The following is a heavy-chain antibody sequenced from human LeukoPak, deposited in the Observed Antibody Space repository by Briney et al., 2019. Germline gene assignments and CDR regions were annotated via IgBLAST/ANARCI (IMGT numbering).Heavy chain of an antibody. CDR2: IYYSGST. D-gene: IGHD4-23*01. CDR3: ARMTTVVTRINYFDY. V-gene: IGHV4-61*01. J-gene: IGHJ4*02. Sequence: PSQTLSLTCTVSGGSISSDNYYWSWIRQPPGKGLEWIGYIYYSGSTNYNPSLKSRVTISVDTSKNQFSLKLSSVTAADTAVYYCARMTTVVTRINYFDYWGQGTLVTVSS. CDR1: GGSISSDNYY.